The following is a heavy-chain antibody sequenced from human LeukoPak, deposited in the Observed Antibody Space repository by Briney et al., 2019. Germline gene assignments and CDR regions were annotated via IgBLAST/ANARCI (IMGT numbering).Heavy chain of an antibody. V-gene: IGHV3-48*03. CDR3: GRYLNY. CDR2: ITTSGSKT. Sequence: GGSLRLSCAASGFTFCSHEMNWVRQAPGQGLEWISHITTSGSKTYYADSVKGRFTISRDNAKSSLYLQMNSLRAEDTAVYYCGRYLNYWGQGTLVTVSS. J-gene: IGHJ4*02. CDR1: GFTFCSHE. D-gene: IGHD3-10*01.